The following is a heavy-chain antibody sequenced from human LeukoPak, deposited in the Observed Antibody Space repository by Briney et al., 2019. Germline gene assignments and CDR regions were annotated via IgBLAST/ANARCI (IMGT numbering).Heavy chain of an antibody. D-gene: IGHD1-26*01. CDR3: TSLISGSYSG. CDR2: IRSKANSYAT. Sequence: GGSLRLSCAASGFTFSGSAMPWVRQASGKGLEWVGRIRSKANSYATAYAASVKGRFTISRDDSKNTAYLQMNSLKTEDTAVYYCTSLISGSYSGWGQGTLVTVSS. V-gene: IGHV3-73*01. CDR1: GFTFSGSA. J-gene: IGHJ4*02.